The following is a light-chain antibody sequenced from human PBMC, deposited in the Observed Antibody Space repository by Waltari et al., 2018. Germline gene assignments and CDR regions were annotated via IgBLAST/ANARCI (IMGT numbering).Light chain of an antibody. V-gene: IGKV4-1*01. CDR3: QQYYATPRT. CDR2: WAS. J-gene: IGKJ3*01. Sequence: DIVMTQSPDSLAVSLGERATINCKSSQSLLYNSNNKNYLAWYQQKPGQPPKMLIYWASSRESGVPGRFSGSGSRTDFTLTISSLQAEDVAVYYCQQYYATPRTFGPGTKVDIK. CDR1: QSLLYNSNNKNY.